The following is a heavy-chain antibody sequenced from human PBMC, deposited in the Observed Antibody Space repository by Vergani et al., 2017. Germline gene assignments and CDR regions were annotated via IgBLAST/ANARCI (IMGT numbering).Heavy chain of an antibody. CDR2: INSDGDST. CDR3: ARDGWELLDYFYYMDV. Sequence: EVQLVESGGGLVQPGGSLRLSCTASGFTFSNYWMQWVRQAPGKGLMWVSRINSDGDSTSYADSVKGRFTISRENAKNTLYLQMDSLRAEDTAVYYCARDGWELLDYFYYMDVWGKGTTVTVSS. V-gene: IGHV3-74*01. CDR1: GFTFSNYW. D-gene: IGHD1-26*01. J-gene: IGHJ6*03.